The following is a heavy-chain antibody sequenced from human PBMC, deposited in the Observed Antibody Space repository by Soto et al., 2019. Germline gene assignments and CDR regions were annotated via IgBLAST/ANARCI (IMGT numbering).Heavy chain of an antibody. CDR2: IYYSGST. CDR3: ARHHSGYSSGWKNYYYYYGMDV. V-gene: IGHV4-39*01. CDR1: GGSISSSSYY. D-gene: IGHD6-19*01. J-gene: IGHJ6*02. Sequence: SETLSLTCTVSGGSISSSSYYWGWIRQPPGKGLEWIGSIYYSGSTYYNPSLKSRVTISVDTSKNQFSLKLSSVTAADTAVYYCARHHSGYSSGWKNYYYYYGMDVWCQGTTVT.